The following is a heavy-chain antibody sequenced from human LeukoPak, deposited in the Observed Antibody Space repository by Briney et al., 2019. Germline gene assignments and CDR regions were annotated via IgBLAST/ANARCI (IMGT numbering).Heavy chain of an antibody. CDR2: INHSGST. D-gene: IGHD2-15*01. CDR1: GGSFSGYY. V-gene: IGHV4-34*01. CDR3: ARLYCSGGSCWFDP. Sequence: SETLSLTCAVYGGSFSGYYWSWIRQPPGKGLEWIGEINHSGSTNYNPSLKSRVTISVDTSKNQFSLKLSSVTAADTAVYYCARLYCSGGSCWFDPWGQGTLVTVSS. J-gene: IGHJ5*02.